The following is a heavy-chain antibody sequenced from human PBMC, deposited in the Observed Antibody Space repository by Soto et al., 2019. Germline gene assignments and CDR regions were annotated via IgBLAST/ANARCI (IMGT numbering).Heavy chain of an antibody. CDR1: GFTVSSNY. Sequence: GGSLRLSCAASGFTVSSNYMSWVRQAPGKGLEWVSVIYSGGSTYYADSVKGRFTISRDNSKNTLYLQMNSVRAEDTAVYYCARDRADDLWSGLARYYYYGMDVWGQGTTVTV. CDR3: ARDRADDLWSGLARYYYYGMDV. J-gene: IGHJ6*01. D-gene: IGHD3-3*01. V-gene: IGHV3-53*01. CDR2: IYSGGST.